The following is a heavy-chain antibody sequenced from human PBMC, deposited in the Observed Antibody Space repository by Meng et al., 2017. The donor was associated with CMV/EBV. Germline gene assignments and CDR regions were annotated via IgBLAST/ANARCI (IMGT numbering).Heavy chain of an antibody. CDR3: AREYDFWSGKGWFDP. Sequence: SETLSLTCTVSGGSVSSGSYYWSWIRQPPGKGLEWIGYIYYSGSTNYNPSLKSRVTISVDTSKNQFSLKPSSVTAADTAVYYCAREYDFWSGKGWFDPWGQGTLVTVSS. V-gene: IGHV4-61*01. J-gene: IGHJ5*02. CDR1: GGSVSSGSYY. D-gene: IGHD3-3*01. CDR2: IYYSGST.